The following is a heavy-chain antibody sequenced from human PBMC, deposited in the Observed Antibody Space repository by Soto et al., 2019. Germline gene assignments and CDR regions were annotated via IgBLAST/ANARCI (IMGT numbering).Heavy chain of an antibody. Sequence: PSETLSLTCSVSGASITTYYWSWIRQPPGKGLEWIGYVSGSGTATYNPTLQSRVTISVDTSKNQFSMNLISVTAADKALYYCVRVNSYDASWSHDYWGQGDLVTVSS. J-gene: IGHJ4*02. CDR3: VRVNSYDASWSHDY. D-gene: IGHD6-13*01. CDR1: GASITTYY. CDR2: VSGSGTA. V-gene: IGHV4-59*12.